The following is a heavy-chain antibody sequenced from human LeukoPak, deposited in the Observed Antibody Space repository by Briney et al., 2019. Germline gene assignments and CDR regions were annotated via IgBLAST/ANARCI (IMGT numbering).Heavy chain of an antibody. J-gene: IGHJ6*02. CDR2: IGTAGDT. Sequence: GGSLRLSCAASGFTFSSYDMHWVRQATGKGLEWVSAIGTAGDTYYPGSVKGRFTISRENAKNSLYLQMNSLRAGDTAVYYCARSLLRGVRHGMDVWGQGTTVTVSS. V-gene: IGHV3-13*01. D-gene: IGHD3-10*01. CDR3: ARSLLRGVRHGMDV. CDR1: GFTFSSYD.